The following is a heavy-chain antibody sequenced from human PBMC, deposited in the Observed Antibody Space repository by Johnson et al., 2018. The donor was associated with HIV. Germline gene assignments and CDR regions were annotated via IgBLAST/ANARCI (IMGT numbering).Heavy chain of an antibody. D-gene: IGHD3-22*01. CDR1: GFIFDDYG. Sequence: VQLVESGGRLVQPGRSLRLSCAASGFIFDDYGMSWVRQAPGKGLEWVSGINWNGGSTDYADSIKGRFTISRDNARNSLYLQMSSLRAEDTAVYYCTTSKLYYYDNSGYYHYERGAFDIWGQGTMVTVSS. CDR2: INWNGGST. V-gene: IGHV3-20*04. J-gene: IGHJ3*02. CDR3: TTSKLYYYDNSGYYHYERGAFDI.